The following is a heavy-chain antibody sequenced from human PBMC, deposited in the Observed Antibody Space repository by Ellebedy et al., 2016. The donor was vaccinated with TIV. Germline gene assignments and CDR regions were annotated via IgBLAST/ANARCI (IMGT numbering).Heavy chain of an antibody. D-gene: IGHD6-13*01. Sequence: GGSLRLSXAASGFTFSSYGMHWVRQAPGKGLEWVAVISYDGSNKYYADSVKGRFTISRDNSKNTLYLQMNSLRAEDTAVYYCAKDRGIAPNEDYYYYYGMDVWGQGTTVTVSS. CDR2: ISYDGSNK. V-gene: IGHV3-30*18. CDR3: AKDRGIAPNEDYYYYYGMDV. J-gene: IGHJ6*02. CDR1: GFTFSSYG.